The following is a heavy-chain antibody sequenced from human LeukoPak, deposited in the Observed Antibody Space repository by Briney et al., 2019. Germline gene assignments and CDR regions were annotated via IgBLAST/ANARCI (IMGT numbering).Heavy chain of an antibody. CDR3: AKDHPFDYYYDSSGYFLY. D-gene: IGHD3-22*01. Sequence: ETLSLTCTVSGGSISSSNYYWGWVRQAPGKGLEWVSAISGSGGSTYYADSVKGRFTVSRDSSKNTLYLQMNSLRAEDTAVYYCAKDHPFDYYYDSSGYFLYWGQGTLVTVSS. J-gene: IGHJ4*02. V-gene: IGHV3-23*01. CDR2: ISGSGGST. CDR1: GGSISSSNYY.